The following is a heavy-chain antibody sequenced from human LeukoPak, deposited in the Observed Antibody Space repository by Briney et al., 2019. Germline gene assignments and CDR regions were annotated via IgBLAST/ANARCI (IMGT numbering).Heavy chain of an antibody. J-gene: IGHJ4*02. D-gene: IGHD5-12*01. CDR3: ARDRLRPYFDY. CDR2: ISSSGSTI. Sequence: GGSLRLSCAASGFTFSDYYMSWIRQAPGKGLEWVSYISSSGSTIYYADSVKGRFTTSRDNAKNSLYLQMNSLRAEDTAVYYCARDRLRPYFDYWGQGTLVTVSS. V-gene: IGHV3-11*01. CDR1: GFTFSDYY.